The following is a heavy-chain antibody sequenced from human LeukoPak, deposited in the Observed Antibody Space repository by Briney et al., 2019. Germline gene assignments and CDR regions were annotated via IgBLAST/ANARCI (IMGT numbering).Heavy chain of an antibody. J-gene: IGHJ4*02. Sequence: GGSLRLSCAASGFTFGIYGIHWVRQAPGKGLEWVAVIWPDGSNKYYADSVKGRFTISRDNSKNTLYLQMNSLRAEDTAVYYCARASGSYDYWGQGTLVTVSS. D-gene: IGHD1-26*01. CDR3: ARASGSYDY. V-gene: IGHV3-33*01. CDR1: GFTFGIYG. CDR2: IWPDGSNK.